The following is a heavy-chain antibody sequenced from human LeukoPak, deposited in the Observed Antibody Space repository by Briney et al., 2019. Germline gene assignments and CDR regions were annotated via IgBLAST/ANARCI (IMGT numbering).Heavy chain of an antibody. CDR1: GGTFSSYA. D-gene: IGHD3-22*01. Sequence: GASVKVSCKASGGTFSSYAISWVRQAPGQGLEWMGRIIPILGIANYAQKFQGRVTITADESTSTAYMELSSLRSEDTAVYYCSSKYYDSSVPLDYWGQGTQVTVSS. CDR2: IIPILGIA. J-gene: IGHJ4*02. CDR3: SSKYYDSSVPLDY. V-gene: IGHV1-69*04.